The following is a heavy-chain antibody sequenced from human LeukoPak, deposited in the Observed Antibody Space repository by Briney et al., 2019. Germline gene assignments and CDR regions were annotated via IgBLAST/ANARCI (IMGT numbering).Heavy chain of an antibody. CDR2: ISSSSSYI. J-gene: IGHJ6*02. V-gene: IGHV3-21*01. Sequence: GGSLRLSCAASGFTFSSYSMNWVRQAPGKGLEWVSSISSSSSYIYYADPVKGRFTISRDNAKNSLYLQMNSLRAEDTAVYYCARDYGDPRDYYYYGMDVWGQGTTVTVSS. D-gene: IGHD4-17*01. CDR3: ARDYGDPRDYYYYGMDV. CDR1: GFTFSSYS.